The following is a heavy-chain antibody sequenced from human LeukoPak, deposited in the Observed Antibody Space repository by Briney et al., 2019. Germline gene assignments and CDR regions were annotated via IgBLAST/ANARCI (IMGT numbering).Heavy chain of an antibody. CDR1: GYTFTSYG. Sequence: ASVKVSCKASGYTFTSYGISWVRQAPGQGLEWMGWISAYNGNTNYAQKLQGRVTMTTDTSTSTAYMELRSLRSDDTAVYYCARDSSLVGAIPNRPPFDYWGQGTLVTVSS. CDR3: ARDSSLVGAIPNRPPFDY. V-gene: IGHV1-18*01. J-gene: IGHJ4*02. CDR2: ISAYNGNT. D-gene: IGHD1-26*01.